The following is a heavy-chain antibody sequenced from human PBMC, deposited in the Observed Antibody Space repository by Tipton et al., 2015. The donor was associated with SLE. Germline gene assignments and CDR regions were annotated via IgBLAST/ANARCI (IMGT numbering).Heavy chain of an antibody. CDR2: IYYSGST. D-gene: IGHD3-10*01. Sequence: TLSLTCTVSGGSISSYYWSWIRQPPGKGLEWIGYIYYSGSTNYNPSLKSRVTISVDTSKNQFSLKLSSVTAADTSVYYCARDRGTGYYYYYMAVWGQGTTVTVS. V-gene: IGHV4-59*01. J-gene: IGHJ6*03. CDR3: ARDRGTGYYYYYMAV. CDR1: GGSISSYY.